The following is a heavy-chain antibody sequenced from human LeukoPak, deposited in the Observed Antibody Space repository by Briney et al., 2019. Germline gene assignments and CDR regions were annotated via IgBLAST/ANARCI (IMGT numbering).Heavy chain of an antibody. V-gene: IGHV3-30*18. D-gene: IGHD1-14*01. CDR1: GFTFTSYG. Sequence: GGSLRLSCAASGFTFTSYGMQWVRQAPGKGLEWVAVITCDGSNKNYADSVKGRFTISRDNSKNTLHLQMNSLRAEDTAVYYCAKDGTSVATASSHFDYWGQGTLVTVSS. J-gene: IGHJ4*02. CDR3: AKDGTSVATASSHFDY. CDR2: ITCDGSNK.